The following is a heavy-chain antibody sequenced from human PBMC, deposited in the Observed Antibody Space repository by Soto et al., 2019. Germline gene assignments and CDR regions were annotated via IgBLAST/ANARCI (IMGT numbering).Heavy chain of an antibody. Sequence: SETLSLTCAVSGSSISSGGYSWSWIRQPPGKGLEWIGYIYHSGSTYYNPSLKSRVTISVDRSKNQFSLKLSSVTAADTAVYYCARAPLILQAFDPWGQGTLVTVSS. CDR3: ARAPLILQAFDP. D-gene: IGHD2-15*01. V-gene: IGHV4-30-2*01. CDR2: IYHSGST. J-gene: IGHJ5*02. CDR1: GSSISSGGYS.